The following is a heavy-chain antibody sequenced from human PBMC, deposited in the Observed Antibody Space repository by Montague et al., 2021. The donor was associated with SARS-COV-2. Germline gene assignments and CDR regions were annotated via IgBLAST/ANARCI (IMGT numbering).Heavy chain of an antibody. CDR1: GAPITSSNW. CDR3: ARQIQQVVLSPAKLTNWFDP. CDR2: IYHSGST. Sequence: SETLSLTCTVSGAPITSSNWWNWVRQPPGKGLEWIGQIYHSGSTNYNPSLKSRLTPSLDKSKNQFSLNLSSVTAADTAVYYCARQIQQVVLSPAKLTNWFDPWGLGTLVTVAS. V-gene: IGHV4-4*02. J-gene: IGHJ5*02. D-gene: IGHD2-15*01.